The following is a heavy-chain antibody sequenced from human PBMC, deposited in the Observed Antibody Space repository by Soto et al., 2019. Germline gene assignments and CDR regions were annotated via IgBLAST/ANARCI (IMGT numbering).Heavy chain of an antibody. CDR1: GFTFTSSA. J-gene: IGHJ5*02. Sequence: RASVKVSCKASGFTFTSSAVQWVRQARGQPLEWIGWIVLGNGNTNYAQKFQGRVTITRDKSTSTAYMDLSRLRSDDTAMYYCAARIGNIGWYWLDAWGQGTQVTVS. V-gene: IGHV1-58*01. D-gene: IGHD6-19*01. CDR3: AARIGNIGWYWLDA. CDR2: IVLGNGNT.